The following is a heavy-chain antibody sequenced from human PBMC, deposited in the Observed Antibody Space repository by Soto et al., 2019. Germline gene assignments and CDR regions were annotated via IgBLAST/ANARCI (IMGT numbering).Heavy chain of an antibody. V-gene: IGHV4-31*03. CDR2: MYYRGST. Sequence: VQLRESGPGLVKPSQTLSLTCTVSGGSINSGGYYCNWIRQHPGQGLEWIGYMYYRGSTYYNPLLRGRVIRSADASGNQFSRKVGAVTAADTAVYFWARGYRQSGYSSSWVFDYWGQGSLVNVSS. J-gene: IGHJ4*02. CDR3: ARGYRQSGYSSSWVFDY. D-gene: IGHD6-13*01. CDR1: GGSINSGGYY.